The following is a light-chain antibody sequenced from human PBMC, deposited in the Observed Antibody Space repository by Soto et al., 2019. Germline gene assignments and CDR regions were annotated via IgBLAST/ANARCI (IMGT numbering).Light chain of an antibody. J-gene: IGKJ1*01. CDR1: QSVSSN. CDR2: GAS. V-gene: IGKV3-15*01. Sequence: EIVMTQSPATLSVSPGERATISCRASQSVSSNLARYQQKPGQAPRLLIYGASTRATGIPARSSGSGSGTEFTLTISSLQSEDFAVYYCQQSNNWPRTFGQGTKV. CDR3: QQSNNWPRT.